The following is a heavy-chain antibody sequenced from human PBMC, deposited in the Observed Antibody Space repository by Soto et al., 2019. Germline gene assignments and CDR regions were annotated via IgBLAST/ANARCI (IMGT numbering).Heavy chain of an antibody. Sequence: EVHLLESGGGLVQPGGSLRLSCAASGFTFSSYAMNWVRQAPGQGLEWVSTVSDSGGSTYYADSVQGRFTISRDNSKNTLFLHMNSLGAEDTAIYYCARTIVGGVVHAFDFGGQGTLVTVSS. J-gene: IGHJ4*02. CDR2: VSDSGGST. CDR3: ARTIVGGVVHAFDF. V-gene: IGHV3-23*01. CDR1: GFTFSSYA. D-gene: IGHD1-26*01.